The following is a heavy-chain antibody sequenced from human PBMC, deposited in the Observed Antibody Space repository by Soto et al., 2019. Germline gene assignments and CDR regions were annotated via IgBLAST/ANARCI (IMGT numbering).Heavy chain of an antibody. V-gene: IGHV3-30-3*01. CDR1: GFTFSSYA. CDR2: ISYDGSNK. CDR3: ARDLPYYYGSGSYYYYYGMDV. J-gene: IGHJ6*02. Sequence: PGGSLRLSCAASGFTFSSYAMHWVRQAPGKGLEWVAVISYDGSNKYYADSVKGRFTISRDNSKNTLYLQMNSLRAEDTAVYYCARDLPYYYGSGSYYYYYGMDVWGQGTTVTVS. D-gene: IGHD3-10*01.